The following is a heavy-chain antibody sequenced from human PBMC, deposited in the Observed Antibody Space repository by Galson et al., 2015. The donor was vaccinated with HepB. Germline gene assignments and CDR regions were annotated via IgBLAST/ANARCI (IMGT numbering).Heavy chain of an antibody. J-gene: IGHJ4*02. V-gene: IGHV3-23*01. CDR1: EFTFSGYA. CDR3: AKVSSTGTTRGSFDY. Sequence: SLRLSCATSEFTFSGYAMNWVRQAPGKGLEWVSVISASGGSTYYADSVKGRFTISRDNSKNTLYLQMNSLRAEDTAVYYCAKVSSTGTTRGSFDYWGQGTLVTVSS. D-gene: IGHD1-1*01. CDR2: ISASGGST.